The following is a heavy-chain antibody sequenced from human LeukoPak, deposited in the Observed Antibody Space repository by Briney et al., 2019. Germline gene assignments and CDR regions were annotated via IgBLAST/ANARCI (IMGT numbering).Heavy chain of an antibody. CDR2: INPNSGDT. CDR1: GYTFTGYY. D-gene: IGHD6-19*01. CDR3: ARAGGTWGYSSGWYEY. V-gene: IGHV1-2*02. Sequence: ASVKVSCKASGYTFTGYYMHWVRQAPGLGLEWMGWINPNSGDTNYAQKFQGRVTMTRDTSISTAYMELSRLRSDDTAVYYCARAGGTWGYSSGWYEYWGQGTLVTVSS. J-gene: IGHJ4*02.